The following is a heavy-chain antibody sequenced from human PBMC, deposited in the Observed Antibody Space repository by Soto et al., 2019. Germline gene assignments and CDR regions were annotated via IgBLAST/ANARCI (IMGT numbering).Heavy chain of an antibody. D-gene: IGHD6-13*01. V-gene: IGHV3-23*01. Sequence: EVQLLESGGDLVQPGGSLRLSCAASGFTFSSNPMSWVRQAPGKGLEWVSVINSGSGDSTYYADSVKGRFTISRDDSKNTLYPQMNRLRAEYTAVYYCPTRSRAAAGTLVYWGQGTLVSVSS. CDR3: PTRSRAAAGTLVY. J-gene: IGHJ4*02. CDR2: INSGSGDST. CDR1: GFTFSSNP.